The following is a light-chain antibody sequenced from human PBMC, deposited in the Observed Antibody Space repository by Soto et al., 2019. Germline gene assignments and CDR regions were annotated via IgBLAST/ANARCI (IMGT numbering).Light chain of an antibody. Sequence: ENVFTQSPATLSWSPGERATLSCRTSQSDNNYLVWYQQKPGQAPRLLIYGASNRATGIPARFSGSGSGTDFPLIISSLEPEDFALYYCQQRSSWPIFGGGTKVDIK. CDR3: QQRSSWPI. CDR1: QSDNNY. J-gene: IGKJ4*01. CDR2: GAS. V-gene: IGKV3-11*01.